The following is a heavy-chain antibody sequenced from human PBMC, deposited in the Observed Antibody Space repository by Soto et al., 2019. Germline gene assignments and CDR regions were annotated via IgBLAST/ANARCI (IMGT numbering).Heavy chain of an antibody. Sequence: QVQLVQSGAEVKKPGSSVKVSCKASGGTFSSYAISWVRQAPGQGLEWMGGIIPIFGTGNYAQKFQGRVTITADESTSTAYVGRSSLRSEDTAVYYCAGGGRRVVLWFGEVSTQHGGQGTLVTVSS. V-gene: IGHV1-69*12. CDR2: IIPIFGTG. D-gene: IGHD3-10*01. CDR1: GGTFSSYA. J-gene: IGHJ1*01. CDR3: AGGGRRVVLWFGEVSTQH.